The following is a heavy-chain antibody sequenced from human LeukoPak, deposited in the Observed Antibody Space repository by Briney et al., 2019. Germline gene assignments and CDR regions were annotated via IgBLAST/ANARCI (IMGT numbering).Heavy chain of an antibody. Sequence: SETLSLTCTVSGGSISSGGYSWSWIRQPPGKGLEWIGYIYYSGSTNYNPSIKSRVTISVDTSKNQFSLKLSSVTAADTAVYYCARHFRPRYFDWYRGGFFDYWGQGTLVTVSS. J-gene: IGHJ4*02. V-gene: IGHV4-61*08. CDR1: GGSISSGGYS. CDR3: ARHFRPRYFDWYRGGFFDY. D-gene: IGHD3-9*01. CDR2: IYYSGST.